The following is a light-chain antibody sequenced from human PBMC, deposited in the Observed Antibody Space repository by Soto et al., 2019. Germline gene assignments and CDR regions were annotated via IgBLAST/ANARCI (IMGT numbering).Light chain of an antibody. V-gene: IGKV3-20*01. CDR3: QQYNNWPPYT. Sequence: EIVLTQSPGTLSLSPGERATLSCRASQSVVSRSYLAWYQQKPGQAPRLLIYGASNRATGIPDRFSGSGSGTDFTLTISRLEPEDFAVYYCQQYNNWPPYTFGQGTKLEIK. CDR1: QSVVSRSY. CDR2: GAS. J-gene: IGKJ2*01.